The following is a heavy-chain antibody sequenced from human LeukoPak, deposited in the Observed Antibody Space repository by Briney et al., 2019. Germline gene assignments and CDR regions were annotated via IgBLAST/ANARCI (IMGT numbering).Heavy chain of an antibody. V-gene: IGHV3-66*01. CDR1: GFTVSDNY. CDR2: IYGDGDT. J-gene: IGHJ4*02. Sequence: GGSLRLSCAASGFTVSDNYMSWVRQAPGKGLEWVSVIYGDGDTHYADSVKGRFTISRDNSENTLYLQMNSLRVEDTAVYYCARSRTSSWYGDYWGQGTLVTVSS. D-gene: IGHD6-13*01. CDR3: ARSRTSSWYGDY.